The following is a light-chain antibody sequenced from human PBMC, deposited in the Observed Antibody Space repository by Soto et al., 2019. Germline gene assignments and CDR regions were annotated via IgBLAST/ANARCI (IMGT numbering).Light chain of an antibody. V-gene: IGKV3-20*01. CDR2: GTS. CDR3: QQYGSSPPT. CDR1: QSVTNNY. Sequence: EIVLTQSPGTLSLSPGERATLSCRASQSVTNNYLAWYQRKPGQPPRLLIYGTSYRSTDIPHRFSGSGSGTDFTLTITRLEPEDFAVYYCQQYGSSPPTFGQGTKVEIK. J-gene: IGKJ1*01.